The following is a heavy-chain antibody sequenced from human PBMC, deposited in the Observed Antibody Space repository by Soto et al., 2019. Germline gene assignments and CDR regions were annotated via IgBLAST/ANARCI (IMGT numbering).Heavy chain of an antibody. J-gene: IGHJ4*02. CDR1: RYSFTSYW. CDR3: ARRRKYSSSPFDY. V-gene: IGHV5-51*01. CDR2: IYPGDSDT. D-gene: IGHD6-13*01. Sequence: GESLKISCKGSRYSFTSYWIGWVRQMPGKGLEWMGIIYPGDSDTRYSPSFQGQVTISADKSISTAYLQWSSLKASDTAMYYCARRRKYSSSPFDYWGQGTLVTVSS.